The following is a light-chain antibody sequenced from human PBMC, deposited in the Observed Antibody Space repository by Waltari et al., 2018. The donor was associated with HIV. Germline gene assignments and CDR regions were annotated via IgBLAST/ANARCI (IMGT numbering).Light chain of an antibody. V-gene: IGLV2-23*02. Sequence: QSALTQPASVSGSPGQSTTLSCTGTSRDVWRYNLVPWYQQHPGKAPKLMIYEVSKRPSGVSNRFSGSKSGNTASLTISGLQAEDEADYYCCSYAGSSTWVFGGGTKLTVL. CDR3: CSYAGSSTWV. CDR2: EVS. J-gene: IGLJ3*02. CDR1: SRDVWRYNL.